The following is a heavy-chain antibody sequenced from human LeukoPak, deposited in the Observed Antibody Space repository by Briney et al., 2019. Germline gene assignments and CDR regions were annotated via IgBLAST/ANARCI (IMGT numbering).Heavy chain of an antibody. J-gene: IGHJ4*02. CDR1: GLTFSSYS. Sequence: PGGSLRLSCVASGLTFSSYSMNWVRQAPGKGLEWVSSISSSSSYIYYADSVKGRFTISRDNAKNSLYLQMNSLRAEDTAVYYCAREDIVATFDYWGQGTLVTVSS. CDR2: ISSSSSYI. D-gene: IGHD5-12*01. CDR3: AREDIVATFDY. V-gene: IGHV3-21*01.